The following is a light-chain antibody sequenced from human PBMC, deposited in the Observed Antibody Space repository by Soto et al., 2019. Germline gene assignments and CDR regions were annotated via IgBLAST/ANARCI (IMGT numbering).Light chain of an antibody. CDR1: SSNIGAGYD. Sequence: QAVVTQPPSVSGAPGQRVTISCTGSSSNIGAGYDVHWYHQLPGTAPKLLIYGNSNRPSRLPDRFSGSKSGTSASLAITGLQGEDEADYCGQSYDLSLSVVFGGGTKVTVL. V-gene: IGLV1-40*01. CDR3: QSYDLSLSVV. J-gene: IGLJ2*01. CDR2: GNS.